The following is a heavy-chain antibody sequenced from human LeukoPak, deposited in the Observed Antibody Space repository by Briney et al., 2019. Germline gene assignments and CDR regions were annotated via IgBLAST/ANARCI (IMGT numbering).Heavy chain of an antibody. CDR2: ISNSGSII. V-gene: IGHV3-48*03. CDR3: ARERIPYYYSMDV. CDR1: GFTFTNYE. Sequence: GGSLRLSCAASGFTFTNYEMNWVRQALGKGLEWVSYISNSGSIIYYADSVKGRFTISRDNAKNSLYLQMNSLRAEDTAVYYCARERIPYYYSMDVWGKGTTVTISS. D-gene: IGHD2-15*01. J-gene: IGHJ6*03.